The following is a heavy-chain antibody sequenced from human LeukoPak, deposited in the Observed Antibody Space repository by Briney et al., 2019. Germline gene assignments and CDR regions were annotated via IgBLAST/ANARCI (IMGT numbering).Heavy chain of an antibody. CDR3: EKAGSVYRFDVFDI. CDR1: GFTFDDYA. V-gene: IGHV3-9*01. Sequence: GGSLRLSCAASGFTFDDYAMHWVRQAPGKGLEWVSGISWNSGSIGYADSVKGRFTISRDNAKNSLYLQMNSLRAEDTALYYCEKAGSVYRFDVFDIGGQGKMVTVFS. J-gene: IGHJ3*02. CDR2: ISWNSGSI. D-gene: IGHD3-3*01.